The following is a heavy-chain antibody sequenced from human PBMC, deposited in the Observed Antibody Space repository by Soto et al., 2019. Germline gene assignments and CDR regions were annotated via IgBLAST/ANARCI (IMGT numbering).Heavy chain of an antibody. V-gene: IGHV1-46*01. CDR2: INHSGRST. J-gene: IGHJ4*02. CDR1: GYTFTSYY. Sequence: ASVKVSCKASGYTFTSYYMHWVRQAPGQGLEWMGIINHSGRSTSYAQKFQGRVPMTRDTSTSTVYIELRSLSSADRAVYYCVGDPKKSSYDYWGQGPLVTVSS. CDR3: VGDPKKSSYDY. D-gene: IGHD1-26*01.